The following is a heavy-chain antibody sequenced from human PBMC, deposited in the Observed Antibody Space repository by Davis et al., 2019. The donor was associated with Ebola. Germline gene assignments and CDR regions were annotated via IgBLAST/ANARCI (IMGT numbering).Heavy chain of an antibody. V-gene: IGHV3-21*04. CDR2: ISSSSSYI. CDR1: GFTVSTNY. J-gene: IGHJ6*04. CDR3: ARGPEGWEYYYYGMDV. D-gene: IGHD6-19*01. Sequence: GGSLRLSCAAPGFTVSTNYMSWARQPPGKGLEWVPSISSSSSYIYYADSVKGRFTISRDNSKNTLYLQLNSMRAEDTAVYYCARGPEGWEYYYYGMDVWGKGTTVTVSS.